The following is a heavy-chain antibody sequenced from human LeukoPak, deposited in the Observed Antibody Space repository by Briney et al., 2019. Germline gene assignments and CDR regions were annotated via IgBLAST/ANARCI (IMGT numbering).Heavy chain of an antibody. CDR2: IYYSGST. Sequence: SETLSHTCTVSGGSISSYYWSWIRQPPGKGLEWIGYIYYSGSTNYNPSLKSRVTISVDTSKNQFSLKLSSVTAADTAVYYCARQTYYYGSGSYGYYFDYWGQGTLVTVSS. D-gene: IGHD3-10*01. CDR1: GGSISSYY. V-gene: IGHV4-59*08. J-gene: IGHJ4*02. CDR3: ARQTYYYGSGSYGYYFDY.